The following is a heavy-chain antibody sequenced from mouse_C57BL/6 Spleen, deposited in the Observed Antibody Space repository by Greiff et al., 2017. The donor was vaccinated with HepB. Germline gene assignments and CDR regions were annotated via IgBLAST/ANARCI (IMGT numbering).Heavy chain of an antibody. D-gene: IGHD1-1*01. CDR2: ISGGGGNT. CDR3: ARHAYYYGSSHFAY. Sequence: EVQLVESGGGLVKPGGSLKLSCAASGFTFSSYTMSWVRQTPEKRLEWVATISGGGGNTYYPDSVKGRFTISRDNAKNTLYLQMSSLRSEDTALYYCARHAYYYGSSHFAYWGQGTLVTVSA. V-gene: IGHV5-9*01. CDR1: GFTFSSYT. J-gene: IGHJ3*01.